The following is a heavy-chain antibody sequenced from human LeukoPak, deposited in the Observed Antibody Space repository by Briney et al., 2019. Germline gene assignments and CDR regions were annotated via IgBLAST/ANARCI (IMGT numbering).Heavy chain of an antibody. J-gene: IGHJ3*02. D-gene: IGHD2/OR15-2a*01. V-gene: IGHV4-59*01. CDR1: GGSITSDH. CDR3: ARKNDFDI. CDR2: IYFSGST. Sequence: SETLSLTCTVSGGSITSDHWNWIRQPPGKGLEWIGCIYFSGSTYYNPSLKSRVTISVDMSKNQFSLRLTSVTAADTAVYYCARKNDFDIWGQGTLVTVSS.